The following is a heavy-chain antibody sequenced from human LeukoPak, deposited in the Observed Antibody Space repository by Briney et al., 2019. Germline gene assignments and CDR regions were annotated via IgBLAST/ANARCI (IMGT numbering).Heavy chain of an antibody. V-gene: IGHV3-53*01. J-gene: IGHJ4*02. CDR1: GFTVSGNY. D-gene: IGHD6-19*01. CDR2: IYSGGTT. Sequence: PGGSLRLSCAVSGFTVSGNYMSWVRQAPGKGLEWVSLIYSGGTTYYADSVKGRFTISRDNSKNTVYLQMNSLRADDTAVYYCAKDLSWLGLGYWGQGTLVTVSS. CDR3: AKDLSWLGLGY.